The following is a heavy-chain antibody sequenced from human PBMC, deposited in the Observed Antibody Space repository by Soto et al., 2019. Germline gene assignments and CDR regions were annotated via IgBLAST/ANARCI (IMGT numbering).Heavy chain of an antibody. V-gene: IGHV4-39*01. CDR3: FFFQAEDGIRDL. Sequence: PGKGLEWIGSIHDSGTTYYNQSLKCRVTIFVDTSKNQFSLKLSSVTDADTAVYYFFFFQAEDGIRDL. CDR2: IHDSGTT. D-gene: IGHD2-21*01. J-gene: IGHJ2*01.